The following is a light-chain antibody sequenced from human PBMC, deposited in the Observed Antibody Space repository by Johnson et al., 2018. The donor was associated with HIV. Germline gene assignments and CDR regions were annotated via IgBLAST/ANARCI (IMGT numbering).Light chain of an antibody. CDR2: DNN. Sequence: SILTQPPSVSAAPGQKVTISCSGSSSKIGNNYVSWYQHLPGAAPKLLIYDNNKRPSGIPDRFSGSNSGPSAPLGITGLQTGDEADYYCGTWDSSLSAGVFGTGTKVTGL. V-gene: IGLV1-51*01. J-gene: IGLJ1*01. CDR3: GTWDSSLSAGV. CDR1: SSKIGNNY.